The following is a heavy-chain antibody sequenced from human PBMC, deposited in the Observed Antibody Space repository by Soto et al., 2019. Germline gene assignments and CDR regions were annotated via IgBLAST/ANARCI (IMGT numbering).Heavy chain of an antibody. CDR3: TRNLNGGNPFDY. Sequence: QVQLVQSGAEVKKPGASVRVSCKPSGYTLRNYAIHWVRQAAGQSLEWLAWIDHGSGRATYSQKVQGRIIVTRNNSGTTFNMDLTSLTSEDTAVYFCTRNLNGGNPFDYWGQGALVIVSS. J-gene: IGHJ4*02. CDR2: IDHGSGRA. V-gene: IGHV1-3*01. D-gene: IGHD2-8*01. CDR1: GYTLRNYA.